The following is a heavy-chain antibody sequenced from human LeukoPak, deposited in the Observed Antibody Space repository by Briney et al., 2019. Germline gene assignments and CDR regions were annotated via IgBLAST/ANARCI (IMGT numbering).Heavy chain of an antibody. J-gene: IGHJ4*02. Sequence: GGSLRLSCAASGFTFSSYGMHWDSQAPGKGVEWEAVIWYDGSKKYYADSVKGLFTISRDNSKTTLYLQMNSLRAEDTAVYYCARYLDTAMRYWGQGTLVTVSS. V-gene: IGHV3-33*01. D-gene: IGHD5-18*01. CDR2: IWYDGSKK. CDR3: ARYLDTAMRY. CDR1: GFTFSSYG.